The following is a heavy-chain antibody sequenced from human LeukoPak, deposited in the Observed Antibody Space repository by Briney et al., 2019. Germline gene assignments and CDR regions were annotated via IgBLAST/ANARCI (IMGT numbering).Heavy chain of an antibody. Sequence: SETLSLTCTVSGGSISSYYWSWIRQPPGKGLEYNGYIYYSGITNYNPSLKSRVTISVDTSKNQFSLKLSSVTAADTAVYYCARGHSSSWYYYYYMDVWGKGTTVTVSS. D-gene: IGHD6-13*01. V-gene: IGHV4-59*01. CDR2: IYYSGIT. CDR3: ARGHSSSWYYYYYMDV. CDR1: GGSISSYY. J-gene: IGHJ6*03.